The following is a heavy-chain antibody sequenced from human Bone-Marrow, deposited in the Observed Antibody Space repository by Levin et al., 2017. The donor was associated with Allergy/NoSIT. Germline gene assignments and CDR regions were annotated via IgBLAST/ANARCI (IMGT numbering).Heavy chain of an antibody. CDR3: AKPYYVDYVFPIDH. CDR2: ISWRGSET. V-gene: IGHV3-30*18. J-gene: IGHJ4*02. Sequence: GGSLRLSCSASGFTFSSYGMHWVRLAPGKGLEWVAFISWRGSETFYADSLEGRFTVSRDNARNTLYLQMNSLSPEDTAVYYCAKPYYVDYVFPIDHWGQGTLVTVSS. D-gene: IGHD4-17*01. CDR1: GFTFSSYG.